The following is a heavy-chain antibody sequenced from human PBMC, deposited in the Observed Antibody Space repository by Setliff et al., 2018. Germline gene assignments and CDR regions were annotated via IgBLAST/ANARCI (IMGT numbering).Heavy chain of an antibody. CDR3: ARTPHSITLGGIIVMPPDY. V-gene: IGHV4-34*01. CDR1: GGTFSDYY. D-gene: IGHD3-16*02. CDR2: IKHSGSA. Sequence: SETLSLTCAASGGTFSDYYWTWIRQHPEKGLEWIGEIKHSGSAHYNPSLRSRVSTAVDTSKNQFSLKLSSVTAADTAMYYCARTPHSITLGGIIVMPPDYWGQGILVTVSS. J-gene: IGHJ4*02.